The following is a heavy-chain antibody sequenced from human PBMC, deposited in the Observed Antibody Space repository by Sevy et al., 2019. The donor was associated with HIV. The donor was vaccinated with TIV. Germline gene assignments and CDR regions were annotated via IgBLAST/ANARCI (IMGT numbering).Heavy chain of an antibody. V-gene: IGHV3-21*01. CDR2: ISSSSSYI. J-gene: IGHJ4*02. CDR1: GFTFSSYS. Sequence: GGSLRLSCAASGFTFSSYSMNWVRQAPGKGLEWVSSISSSSSYIYYADSVKGRFTISRDNAKNSLYLQMNSLRAEDTAVYYCARDDSRGYWFDYWGQGTLVTVSP. D-gene: IGHD2-8*02. CDR3: ARDDSRGYWFDY.